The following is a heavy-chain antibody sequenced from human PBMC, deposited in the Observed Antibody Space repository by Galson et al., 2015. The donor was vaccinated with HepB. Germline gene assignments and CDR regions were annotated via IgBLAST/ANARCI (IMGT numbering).Heavy chain of an antibody. V-gene: IGHV2-5*01. Sequence: PALVKPTQTLTLTCTFSGFSLSTTGVGVGWVRQLPGKALEWLALIYGNDDKRYNPSLKSRLTITKDTSKDQVVLTVTNMAPVDTATYYCARRVYSWDDYNWFDPWGQGTLVTVSS. CDR1: GFSLSTTGVG. CDR3: ARRVYSWDDYNWFDP. D-gene: IGHD1-1*01. CDR2: IYGNDDK. J-gene: IGHJ5*02.